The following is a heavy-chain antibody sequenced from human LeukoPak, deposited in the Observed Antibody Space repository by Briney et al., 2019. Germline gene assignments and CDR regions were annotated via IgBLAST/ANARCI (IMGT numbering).Heavy chain of an antibody. Sequence: PSETLSLTCAVYGGSFSGYYWSWIRQPPGKGLEWIGEINHSGSTNYNPSLKSRVTISVDTSKKQFSLRLTSVTAADTAVYYCAAMVRGVRYFDYWGQGTLVTVSS. CDR3: AAMVRGVRYFDY. CDR2: INHSGST. V-gene: IGHV4-34*01. D-gene: IGHD3-10*01. CDR1: GGSFSGYY. J-gene: IGHJ4*02.